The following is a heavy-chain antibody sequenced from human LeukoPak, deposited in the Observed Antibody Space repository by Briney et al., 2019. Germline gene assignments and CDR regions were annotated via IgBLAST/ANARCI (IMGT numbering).Heavy chain of an antibody. J-gene: IGHJ4*02. Sequence: GGSLRLSCAASGFTFSSYAMSWVRQAPGKGLEWVSAISGSGGSTYYADSMKGRFTISRDNSKNTLYLQMNSLRAEDTAVYYCAKDILLWFGELPGSFDYWGQGTLITVSS. V-gene: IGHV3-23*01. CDR1: GFTFSSYA. CDR3: AKDILLWFGELPGSFDY. D-gene: IGHD3-10*01. CDR2: ISGSGGST.